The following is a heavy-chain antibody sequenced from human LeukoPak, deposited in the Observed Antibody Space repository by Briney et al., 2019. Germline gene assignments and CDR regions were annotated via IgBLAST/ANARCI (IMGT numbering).Heavy chain of an antibody. CDR1: GGSFSGYY. D-gene: IGHD3-3*01. J-gene: IGHJ4*02. CDR2: INHSGST. CDR3: ARVGRITIFGVVRTWFDY. V-gene: IGHV4-34*01. Sequence: SETLSLTCAVYGGSFSGYYWSWIRQPPGKGLEWIGEINHSGSTNYNPSLKSRVTISVETSKNKFSLKLSSVTAADTAVYYCARVGRITIFGVVRTWFDYWGQGTLVTVSS.